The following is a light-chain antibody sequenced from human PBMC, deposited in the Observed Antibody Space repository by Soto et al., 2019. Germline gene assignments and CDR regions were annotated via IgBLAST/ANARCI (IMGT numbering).Light chain of an antibody. CDR2: GAS. Sequence: EIVLTQSPATLSLSPGERATLSCRASQSVRTTYLAWYQQKPGQAPRLLLYGASSRATGIPDRFSGSGSGTDFTLTISRLEPEDLAVYYCHQDSSSPPGVTFGQGTRLEIK. CDR1: QSVRTTY. V-gene: IGKV3-20*01. J-gene: IGKJ5*01. CDR3: HQDSSSPPGVT.